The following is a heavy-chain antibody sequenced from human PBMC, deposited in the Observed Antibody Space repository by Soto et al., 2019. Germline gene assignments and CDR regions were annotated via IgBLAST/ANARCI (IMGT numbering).Heavy chain of an antibody. D-gene: IGHD3-10*01. CDR2: IYYSGST. CDR3: ARHPPSSVYYGAGGYFDY. J-gene: IGHJ4*02. Sequence: QVQLQESGPGLVKPSETLSLTCTVSGGSISSYYWSWIRQPPGKGLEWIGYIYYSGSTNYNPSLKSRVTLSVDTSKNQVSLKLSSVTAADTAGYYCARHPPSSVYYGAGGYFDYWGQGTLVTVSS. CDR1: GGSISSYY. V-gene: IGHV4-59*08.